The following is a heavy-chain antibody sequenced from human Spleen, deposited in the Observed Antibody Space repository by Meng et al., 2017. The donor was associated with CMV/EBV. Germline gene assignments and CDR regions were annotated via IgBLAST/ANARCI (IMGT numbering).Heavy chain of an antibody. J-gene: IGHJ6*02. V-gene: IGHV3-11*04. CDR3: ASGKGTITIFGVVIISGMDV. Sequence: GESLKISCAASGFTFSDYYMSWIRQAPGKGLEWVSYISSGSTIYYADSVKGRFTISRDNAKNSLYLQMNSLRAEDTAVYYCASGKGTITIFGVVIISGMDVWGQGTTVTVSS. D-gene: IGHD3-3*01. CDR1: GFTFSDYY. CDR2: ISSGSTI.